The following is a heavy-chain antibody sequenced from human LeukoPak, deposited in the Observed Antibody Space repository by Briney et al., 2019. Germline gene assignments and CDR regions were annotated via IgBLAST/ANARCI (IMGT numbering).Heavy chain of an antibody. CDR3: ARGTTGGYSSNFDY. D-gene: IGHD6-13*01. J-gene: IGHJ4*02. Sequence: SETLSLTCAVYGGSFSGYYWSWIRQPPGKGLEWIGEINHSGSTNYNPSLKSRVTISVDTSKNQFSLKLSSVTAADTAVYYCARGTTGGYSSNFDYWGQGTLVTVSS. CDR1: GGSFSGYY. V-gene: IGHV4-34*01. CDR2: INHSGST.